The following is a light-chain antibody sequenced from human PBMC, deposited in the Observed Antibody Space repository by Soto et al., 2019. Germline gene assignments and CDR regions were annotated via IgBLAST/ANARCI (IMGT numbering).Light chain of an antibody. V-gene: IGKV3-20*01. CDR1: QSVSSSY. J-gene: IGKJ2*01. Sequence: EIVLTQSPGTLSLSPGERATLSCRASQSVSSSYLAWYQQKPGQAPRLLIYGASSRATGIPDRFSGSGSGTDFTLTISRLEPEDFAVYYCQQYGSSPLRVNTFGQGTKLEIK. CDR2: GAS. CDR3: QQYGSSPLRVNT.